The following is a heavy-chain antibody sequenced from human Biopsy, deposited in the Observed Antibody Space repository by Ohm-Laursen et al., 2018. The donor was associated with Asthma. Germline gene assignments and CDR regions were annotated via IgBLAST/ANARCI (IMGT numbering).Heavy chain of an antibody. Sequence: TQTLTLTYTLSGLSLRKPGMRVSWIGQPPGKPLKWLARIDWDDDKFYSASLKTRLTISKDTSKNQVVLTMTTMDPVDTATYYCAREQQLGNFDYWGQGTLVTVSS. J-gene: IGHJ4*02. CDR3: AREQQLGNFDY. D-gene: IGHD6-13*01. CDR1: GLSLRKPGMR. V-gene: IGHV2-70*04. CDR2: IDWDDDK.